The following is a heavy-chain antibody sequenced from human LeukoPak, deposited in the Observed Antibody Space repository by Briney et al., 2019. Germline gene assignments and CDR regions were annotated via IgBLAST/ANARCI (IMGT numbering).Heavy chain of an antibody. CDR1: GGSINNYY. Sequence: SETLSLTCTVSGGSINNYYWSWIRQPAGKGLEWIGRIYTRGSTNYNPSLKSRVTMSVDTSKNQFSLKPSSVTAADTAVYYCARGRYCSADICSGGDAFDIWGQGTMVSVSS. J-gene: IGHJ3*02. CDR3: ARGRYCSADICSGGDAFDI. V-gene: IGHV4-4*07. D-gene: IGHD2-15*01. CDR2: IYTRGST.